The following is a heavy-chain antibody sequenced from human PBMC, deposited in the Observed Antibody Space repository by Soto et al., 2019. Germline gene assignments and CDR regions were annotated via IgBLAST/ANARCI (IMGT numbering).Heavy chain of an antibody. CDR2: ICSSGGTK. Sequence: QVQLVESGGGLVKPGGSLRLSCAASGFSFSDYYMTWIRQAPGKGLEWVSYICSSGGTKYHADSVKGRFTISRDKAKNSHYLQMNSLKAEDTAGFVRARGYSKHLTINRFDPRGQGNLVTVSS. CDR1: GFSFSDYY. V-gene: IGHV3-11*01. D-gene: IGHD1-26*01. CDR3: ARGYSKHLTINRFDP. J-gene: IGHJ5*01.